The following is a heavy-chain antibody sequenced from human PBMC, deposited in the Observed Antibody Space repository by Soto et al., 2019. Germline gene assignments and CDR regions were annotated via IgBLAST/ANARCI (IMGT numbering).Heavy chain of an antibody. V-gene: IGHV1-8*01. Sequence: DSVKVSCKASGYTFTSYDINWLRQATGQGLEWMGWMNPNSGNTGYAQKFQGRVTMTRNTSISTAYMELSSLRSEDTAVYYCARGLLLWFGEKSYAFDIWGQGTMVTVSS. D-gene: IGHD3-10*01. CDR1: GYTFTSYD. CDR3: ARGLLLWFGEKSYAFDI. J-gene: IGHJ3*02. CDR2: MNPNSGNT.